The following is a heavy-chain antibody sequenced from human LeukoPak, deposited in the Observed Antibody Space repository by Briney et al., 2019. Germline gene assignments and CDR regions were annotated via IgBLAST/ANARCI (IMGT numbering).Heavy chain of an antibody. CDR1: GYSFTGYF. CDR2: IHPNTGGP. J-gene: IGHJ5*02. V-gene: IGHV1-2*02. D-gene: IGHD4-17*01. Sequence: ASVKVSCKTSGYSFTGYFLHWVRQAPEQGLEWMGWIHPNTGGPNYAQRFQGRITMTRDTSISTAFMELNSLTSDDTAVYYCARKGEHYGDYDHWGQGTLVTVSS. CDR3: ARKGEHYGDYDH.